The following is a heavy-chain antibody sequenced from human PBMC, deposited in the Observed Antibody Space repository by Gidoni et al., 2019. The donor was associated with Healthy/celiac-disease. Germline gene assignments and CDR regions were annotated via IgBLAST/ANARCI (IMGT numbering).Heavy chain of an antibody. V-gene: IGHV3-73*01. CDR1: GFTFLGSA. CDR3: TRDVDSSSSDFDY. Sequence: EFQLVESGGGLVQPGGSLTLSCAASGFTFLGSAMHWVRPASGKGLEWVGRIRSKAKSYATAYAASVKGRFTISRDDSKNTAYLKMNSLKTEDTAVYYCTRDVDSSSSDFDYWGQGTLVTVSS. D-gene: IGHD6-6*01. J-gene: IGHJ4*02. CDR2: IRSKAKSYAT.